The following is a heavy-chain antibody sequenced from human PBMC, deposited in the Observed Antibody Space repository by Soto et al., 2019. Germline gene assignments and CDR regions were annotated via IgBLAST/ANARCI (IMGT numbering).Heavy chain of an antibody. Sequence: SVKVSCKASGGTFSSYAISWVRQAPGQGLEWMGGIIPIFGTANYAQKFQGRVTITADESTSTAYMELSSLRSEDTAMYYCAKVKYYDFWSGEYKGLRRRHGGIDGCDKVTKGILSS. J-gene: IGHJ6*04. D-gene: IGHD3-3*01. CDR1: GGTFSSYA. V-gene: IGHV1-69*13. CDR3: AKVKYYDFWSGEYKGLRRRHGGIDG. CDR2: IIPIFGTA.